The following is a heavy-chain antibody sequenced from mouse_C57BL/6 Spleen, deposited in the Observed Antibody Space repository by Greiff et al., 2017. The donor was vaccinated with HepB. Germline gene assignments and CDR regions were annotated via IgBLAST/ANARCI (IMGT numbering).Heavy chain of an antibody. D-gene: IGHD4-1*01. J-gene: IGHJ3*01. CDR2: IRSKSSKYST. CDR1: GFTFNPFA. CDR3: VKVDWDGAY. Sequence: EVKLVESGGGWVQPKGSLKLPCAASGFTFNPFAMHWVHQAPGKGLEWVARIRSKSSKYSTYYADSVKDRFTISRDDSQSMLYLQMNNLRTEDTAMYYCVKVDWDGAYWGQGTLVTVSA. V-gene: IGHV10-3*01.